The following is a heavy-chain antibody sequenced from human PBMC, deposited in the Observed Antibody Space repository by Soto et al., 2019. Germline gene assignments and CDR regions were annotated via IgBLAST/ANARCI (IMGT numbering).Heavy chain of an antibody. CDR1: GGSISSDYYS. D-gene: IGHD3-10*01. CDR3: ARLAPGLWFDP. J-gene: IGHJ5*02. CDR2: IYHSGNT. Sequence: PSETLSLTCTVSGGSISSDYYSWSWIRQPPGKGLEWIGYIYHSGNTFYSPSLSSRVTFSIDMSKNQVSLKLRSVTAADTAVYYCARLAPGLWFDPWGQGTLVTVSS. V-gene: IGHV4-30-2*01.